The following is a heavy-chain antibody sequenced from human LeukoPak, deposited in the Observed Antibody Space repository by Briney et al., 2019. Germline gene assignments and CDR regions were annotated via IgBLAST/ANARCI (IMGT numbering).Heavy chain of an antibody. J-gene: IGHJ4*02. CDR1: GFSFSDYY. D-gene: IGHD2-2*01. Sequence: PGGSLRLSCAASGFSFSDYYMSWVRQAPGKGLEWIAYISSSGGSKYSADSVRGRFTISGDNAQNSLYLQMTSLRAEDAAVYYCAREALSSRYLDSWGQGTLVTVAS. V-gene: IGHV3-11*01. CDR2: ISSSGGSK. CDR3: AREALSSRYLDS.